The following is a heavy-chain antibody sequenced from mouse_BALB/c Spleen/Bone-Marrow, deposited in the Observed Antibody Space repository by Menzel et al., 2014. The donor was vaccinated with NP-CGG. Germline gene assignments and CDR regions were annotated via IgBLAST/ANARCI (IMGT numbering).Heavy chain of an antibody. CDR2: INPANGDT. D-gene: IGHD2-14*01. CDR3: ARYYRYDFDY. V-gene: IGHV1-18*01. J-gene: IGHJ2*01. CDR1: GYSFTGYT. Sequence: EVQLVESGPDLVKPGASMNISCKASGYSFTGYTMNWVKQSHGKNLEWIGLINPANGDTSCNQKFKGKATLTIDKSSSTAYMELLSLTSEDSEIYYCARYYRYDFDYWGKGTTLTVSS.